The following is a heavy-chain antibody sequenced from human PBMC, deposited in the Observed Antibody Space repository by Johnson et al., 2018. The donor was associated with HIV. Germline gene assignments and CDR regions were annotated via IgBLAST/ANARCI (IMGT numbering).Heavy chain of an antibody. CDR2: IRWDGGST. V-gene: IGHV3-43D*03. D-gene: IGHD3-22*01. Sequence: VQLVESGGVVVQPGGSLRLSCAASGFTFDDYAMHWVRQAPGKGLEWVSLIRWDGGSTYYADSVKGRFPISRDNSKNSLYLQMNSLRAEDTALYYCASSLHYYDSSGYRGAFDIWGQGTMVTVSS. J-gene: IGHJ3*02. CDR1: GFTFDDYA. CDR3: ASSLHYYDSSGYRGAFDI.